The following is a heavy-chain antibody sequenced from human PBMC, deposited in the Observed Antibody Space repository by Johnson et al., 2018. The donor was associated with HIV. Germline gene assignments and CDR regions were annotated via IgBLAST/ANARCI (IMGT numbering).Heavy chain of an antibody. CDR3: AKESETYGGNIGFEHPFDI. J-gene: IGHJ3*02. V-gene: IGHV3-30*18. CDR1: GFTVSRNY. D-gene: IGHD4-23*01. Sequence: QMQLVESGGGCARPGGSLRLSCAASGFTVSRNYMSWVRQAPGKGLEWVAIISYDGSNKHYADSVKGRFTISRDNSKNTLYLQMNSLRAEDTAVYYCAKESETYGGNIGFEHPFDIWGQGTMVTVSS. CDR2: ISYDGSNK.